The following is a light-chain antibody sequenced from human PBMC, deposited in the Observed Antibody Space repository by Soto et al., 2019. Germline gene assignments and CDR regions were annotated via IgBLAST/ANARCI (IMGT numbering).Light chain of an antibody. CDR2: GAS. CDR1: QGVSRK. CDR3: QQYHTWPIT. V-gene: IGKV3-15*01. Sequence: EIVMTQSPATLSVAPGERVTLSCRASQGVSRKLAGYQHKSGQAPRLLISGASTGATGIPARFSGSGSGTEFTLTISSLQSEDCAIYYCQQYHTWPITFGGGTKVEIK. J-gene: IGKJ4*01.